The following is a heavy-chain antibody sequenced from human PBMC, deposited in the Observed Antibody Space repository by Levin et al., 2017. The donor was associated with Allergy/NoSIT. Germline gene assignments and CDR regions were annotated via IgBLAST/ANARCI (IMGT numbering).Heavy chain of an antibody. Sequence: GESLKISCAASGFTFSSYAMSWVRQAPGKGLEWVSTISGRGDSAYYGDSVQGRFTISRDNSKNTVYLQMNSLRVEDTAVYYCAKGGTISLHWGQGTLVTVSS. V-gene: IGHV3-23*01. CDR1: GFTFSSYA. CDR3: AKGGTISLH. J-gene: IGHJ1*01. D-gene: IGHD1-26*01. CDR2: ISGRGDSA.